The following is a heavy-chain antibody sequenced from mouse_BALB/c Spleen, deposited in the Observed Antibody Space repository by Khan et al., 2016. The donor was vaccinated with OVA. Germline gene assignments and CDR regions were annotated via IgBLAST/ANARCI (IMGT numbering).Heavy chain of an antibody. D-gene: IGHD2-10*01. J-gene: IGHJ4*01. CDR1: GFSLTSYG. V-gene: IGHV2-6-1*01. Sequence: QVQLKESGPGLVAPSQSLSITCTISGFSLTSYGIHWVRQPPGKGLEWLVVIWSDGSTTYNSTLKSRLSITKDNSKSQVFLKMNSLQTDDTAMYYGARQPYYHYYVIDYWGQGTSVTVSS. CDR2: IWSDGST. CDR3: ARQPYYHYYVIDY.